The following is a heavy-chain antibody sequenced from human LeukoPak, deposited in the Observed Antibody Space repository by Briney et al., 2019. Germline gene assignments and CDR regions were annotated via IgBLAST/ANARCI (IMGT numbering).Heavy chain of an antibody. CDR3: ARGRNYYDSSGYYPDAFDI. V-gene: IGHV4-30-2*01. J-gene: IGHJ3*02. Sequence: SQTLSLTCTVSGGSISSGDYYWSWIRQPPGKGLEWIGYIYHSGSTYYNPSLKSRVTISVDRSKNQFSLKLSSVTAADTAVYYCARGRNYYDSSGYYPDAFDIWGQGTMVTVSS. CDR1: GGSISSGDYY. D-gene: IGHD3-22*01. CDR2: IYHSGST.